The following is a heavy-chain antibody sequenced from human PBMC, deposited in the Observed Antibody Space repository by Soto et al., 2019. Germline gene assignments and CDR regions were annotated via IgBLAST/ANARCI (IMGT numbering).Heavy chain of an antibody. V-gene: IGHV3-30*18. Sequence: QPGGSLRLSCAASGFTFSSYGMHWVRQAPGKGLEWVAVISYDGSNKYYADSVKGRFTISRDNSKNTLYLQMNSLRAEDTAVYYCAKARLAMVRGDPYYYYGMDVWGQGTTVTVYS. D-gene: IGHD3-10*01. CDR3: AKARLAMVRGDPYYYYGMDV. CDR1: GFTFSSYG. J-gene: IGHJ6*02. CDR2: ISYDGSNK.